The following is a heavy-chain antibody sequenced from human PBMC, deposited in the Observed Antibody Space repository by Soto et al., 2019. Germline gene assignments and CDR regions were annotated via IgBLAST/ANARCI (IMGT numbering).Heavy chain of an antibody. Sequence: PSETLSLTCAVSGDSISSVNWWSWVRQSPGQGLEWIGDIYHTGITNYNPSLQSRVTISVDNSKNTLYLQMNSLRVEDTAVYYCARLTTSWGQGTLVTVSS. CDR3: ARLTTS. CDR1: GDSISSVNW. V-gene: IGHV4-4*02. J-gene: IGHJ5*02. CDR2: IYHTGIT.